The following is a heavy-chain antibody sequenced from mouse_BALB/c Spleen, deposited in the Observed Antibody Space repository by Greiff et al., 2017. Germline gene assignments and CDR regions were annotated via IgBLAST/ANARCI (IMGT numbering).Heavy chain of an antibody. J-gene: IGHJ4*01. D-gene: IGHD2-4*01. Sequence: EVHLVESGGGLVQPGGSRKLSCAASGFTFSSFGMHWVRQAPEKGLEWVAYISSGSSTIYYADTVKGRFTISRDNPKNTLFLQMTSLRSEDTAMYYCARGHYYDYDGAMDYWGQGTSVTVSS. V-gene: IGHV5-17*02. CDR2: ISSGSSTI. CDR1: GFTFSSFG. CDR3: ARGHYYDYDGAMDY.